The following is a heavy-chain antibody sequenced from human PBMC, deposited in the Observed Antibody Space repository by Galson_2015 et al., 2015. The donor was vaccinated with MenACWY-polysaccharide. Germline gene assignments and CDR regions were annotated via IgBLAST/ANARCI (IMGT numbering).Heavy chain of an antibody. J-gene: IGHJ4*02. V-gene: IGHV3-74*01. D-gene: IGHD3-22*01. CDR2: IYSDGSDT. CDR1: GFTFSSYW. CDR3: ARDLYPTTYYFDSSPLSDY. Sequence: SLRLSCAASGFTFSSYWMHWVRQAPGKGLVWVSRIYSDGSDTTYADSVKGRFTVSRDNAKNTLYLQMNSLRAEDTAVYYCARDLYPTTYYFDSSPLSDYWGQGTLVTVSS.